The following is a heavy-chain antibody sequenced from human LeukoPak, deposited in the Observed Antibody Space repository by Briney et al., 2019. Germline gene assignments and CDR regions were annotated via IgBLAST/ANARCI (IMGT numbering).Heavy chain of an antibody. J-gene: IGHJ4*02. CDR1: GGSISSGDYS. V-gene: IGHV4-30-2*01. CDR2: IYHSGST. CDR3: AMGSSLFDY. Sequence: SQTLSLTCAVSGGSISSGDYSWSWIRQPPGKGLEWIGYIYHSGSTYYNPSLKSRVTISVDRSKNQFSLKLSSVTAADTAVYYCAMGSSLFDYWGQGTLVTVSS. D-gene: IGHD6-6*01.